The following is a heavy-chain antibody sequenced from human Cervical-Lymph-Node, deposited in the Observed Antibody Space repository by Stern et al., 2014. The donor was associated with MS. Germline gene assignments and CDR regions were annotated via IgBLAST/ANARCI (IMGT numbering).Heavy chain of an antibody. CDR2: ISDSGVYT. J-gene: IGHJ6*02. Sequence: EVQLLESGGGLVQPGGSLRLSCAASGFTFSTYAFSWVRQAPGKGLGWVSSISDSGVYTYYADSVKGRFTISRDNSKSMLYLEMQSLRAEDTAVYHCAKDLGRGVVVVPLYGLDVWSQGTTVTVSS. CDR3: AKDLGRGVVVVPLYGLDV. CDR1: GFTFSTYA. D-gene: IGHD2-2*01. V-gene: IGHV3-23*01.